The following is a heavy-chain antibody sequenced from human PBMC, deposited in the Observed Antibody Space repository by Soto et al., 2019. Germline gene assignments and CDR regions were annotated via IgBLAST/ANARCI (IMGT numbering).Heavy chain of an antibody. CDR1: GESVSSNRAA. V-gene: IGHV6-1*01. J-gene: IGHJ3*02. CDR2: TYYRSKWYN. CDR3: ARDRPLGIPSAFDI. Sequence: SQTLSLTCAISGESVSSNRAAWNWIRQSPSRGLEWLGRTYYRSKWYNDYAVSVKSRITINPDTSKNQFSLQLNSVTPEYTAVYYCARDRPLGIPSAFDIWGQGTMVTVSS. D-gene: IGHD7-27*01.